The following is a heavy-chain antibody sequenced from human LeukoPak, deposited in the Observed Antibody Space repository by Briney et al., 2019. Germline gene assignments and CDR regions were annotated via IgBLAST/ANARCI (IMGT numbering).Heavy chain of an antibody. CDR3: ARTPDSSGYLVDAFDI. CDR1: GGAIRSGCYS. Sequence: NPSITLSPTGAVRGGAIRSGCYSSSWIRKPPGKGLEWIGYIYYSGSTYYNPSLKSRVTISVDTSKNQFSLKLSSVTAADTAVYYCARTPDSSGYLVDAFDIWGQGAMVTVSS. V-gene: IGHV4-30-4*07. D-gene: IGHD3-22*01. CDR2: IYYSGST. J-gene: IGHJ3*02.